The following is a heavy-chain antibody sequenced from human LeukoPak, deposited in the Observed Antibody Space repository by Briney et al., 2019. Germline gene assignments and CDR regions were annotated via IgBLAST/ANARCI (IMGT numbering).Heavy chain of an antibody. D-gene: IGHD3-9*01. J-gene: IGHJ4*02. CDR2: IYPGDSDT. CDR1: GYSFTSYW. Sequence: GESLKISCKGSGYSFTSYWIGWVRQMPGKGLEWMGIIYPGDSDTRYSPSFQGQVTISADKSISTAYLQWSSLKASDTAMYYCARLSYDILTGSAFDYWGQGTLVTVSS. CDR3: ARLSYDILTGSAFDY. V-gene: IGHV5-51*01.